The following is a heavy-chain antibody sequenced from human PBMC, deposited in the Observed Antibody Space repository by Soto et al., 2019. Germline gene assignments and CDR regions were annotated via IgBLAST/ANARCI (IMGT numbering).Heavy chain of an antibody. Sequence: GASVKVSCKASGGTFSSYTISWVRQAPGQGLEWMGRIIPILGIANYAQKFQGRVTITADKSTSTAYMELSSLRSEDTAVYYCARVGYSGYPFYYYYYGMDVWSQGTTVTVSS. CDR1: GGTFSSYT. J-gene: IGHJ6*02. V-gene: IGHV1-69*02. D-gene: IGHD5-12*01. CDR2: IIPILGIA. CDR3: ARVGYSGYPFYYYYYGMDV.